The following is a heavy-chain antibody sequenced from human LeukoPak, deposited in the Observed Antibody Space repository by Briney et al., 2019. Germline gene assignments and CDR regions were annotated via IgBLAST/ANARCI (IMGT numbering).Heavy chain of an antibody. CDR2: ISYDGSNK. Sequence: PGGSLRLSCAASGITVSTNYMSWVRQAPGKGLEWVAVISYDGSNKYYADSVKGRFTISRDNSKNTLYLQMNSLRDEDTAVYYCARDRITYHYGSGSPEFDYWGQGTLVTVSS. J-gene: IGHJ4*02. CDR1: GITVSTNY. V-gene: IGHV3-30*03. D-gene: IGHD3-10*01. CDR3: ARDRITYHYGSGSPEFDY.